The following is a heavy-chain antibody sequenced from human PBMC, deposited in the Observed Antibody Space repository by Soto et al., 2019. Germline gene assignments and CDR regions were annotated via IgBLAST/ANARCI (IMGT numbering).Heavy chain of an antibody. D-gene: IGHD1-1*01. CDR1: GFTFSNYA. CDR2: ISYSAGGT. CDR3: AKDRPPFTSTTGQFDF. V-gene: IGHV3-23*01. Sequence: EVQLLESGGGLVQPGGSLRLTCAASGFTFSNYAMGWFRQAPGKGLEWVSAISYSAGGTYYADSVKARFTISRDNSNNTVFLQMNSLRVEDTAVYYCAKDRPPFTSTTGQFDFWGLGTLITVSS. J-gene: IGHJ4*01.